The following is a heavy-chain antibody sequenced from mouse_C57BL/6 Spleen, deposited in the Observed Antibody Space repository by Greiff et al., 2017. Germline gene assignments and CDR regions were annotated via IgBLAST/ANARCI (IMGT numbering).Heavy chain of an antibody. Sequence: EVMLVESGEGLVKPGGSLKLSCAASGFTFSSYAMSWVRQTPEKRLEWVAYISSGGDYIYYADTVKGRFTISRDNARNTQYLQMSSLKSEDTAMYYCTSYYGNYYALDYWGQGTTLTVSS. D-gene: IGHD2-1*01. J-gene: IGHJ4*01. CDR3: TSYYGNYYALDY. CDR1: GFTFSSYA. V-gene: IGHV5-9-1*02. CDR2: ISSGGDYI.